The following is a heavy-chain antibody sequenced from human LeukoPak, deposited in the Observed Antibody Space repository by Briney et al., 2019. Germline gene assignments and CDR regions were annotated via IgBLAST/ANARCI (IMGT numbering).Heavy chain of an antibody. CDR2: IYSSGGT. CDR1: GFPISTYS. D-gene: IGHD1-26*01. J-gene: IGHJ3*02. Sequence: SETLSLTCTVSGFPISTYSWSWIRQPPGKGLEWVGYIYSSGGTDHNPSLKSRVTMSVDTSTNQLSLKLNSVTAEDTAVYYCARAKRWENDAFDIWGQGTLVTVAS. V-gene: IGHV4-59*01. CDR3: ARAKRWENDAFDI.